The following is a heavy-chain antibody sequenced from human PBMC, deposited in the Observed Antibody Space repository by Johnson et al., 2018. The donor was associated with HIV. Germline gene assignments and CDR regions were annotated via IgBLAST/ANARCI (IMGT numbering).Heavy chain of an antibody. J-gene: IGHJ3*02. CDR2: IYSGGST. CDR3: ARNGLIPAAKGVAFDI. CDR1: GFTVSSNY. V-gene: IGHV3-66*01. D-gene: IGHD2-2*01. Sequence: VQLVESGGGLVQPGGSLRLSCAASGFTVSSNYMSWVRQAPGKGLEWVSVIYSGGSTYDADSVKRRFTISRDNSKNTLYLQMNSLRAEDTAVYYCARNGLIPAAKGVAFDIWGHGTTVTVSS.